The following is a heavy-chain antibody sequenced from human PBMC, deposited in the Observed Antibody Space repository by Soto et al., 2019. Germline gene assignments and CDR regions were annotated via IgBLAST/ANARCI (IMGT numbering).Heavy chain of an antibody. J-gene: IGHJ5*02. CDR2: INPNSGGT. Sequence: ASVKVSCKASGYTFTGYYMHWVRQAPGQGLEWMGWINPNSGGTNYAQKFQGWVTMTRDTSISTAYMELSRLRSDDTAVYYCARAARPSRGPLDPCGQGTMVTVYS. CDR1: GYTFTGYY. D-gene: IGHD6-6*01. CDR3: ARAARPSRGPLDP. V-gene: IGHV1-2*04.